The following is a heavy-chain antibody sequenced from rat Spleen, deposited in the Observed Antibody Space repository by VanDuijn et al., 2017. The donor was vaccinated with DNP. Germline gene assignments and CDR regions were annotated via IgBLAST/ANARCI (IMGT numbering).Heavy chain of an antibody. CDR3: TTVVLY. CDR1: GFTFSDSA. CDR2: IGYNGDST. V-gene: IGHV5-17*01. Sequence: EVLLVESGGGLVQPGRSLKLSCAASGFTFSDSAMAWVRQAPKTGLEWVATIGYNGDSTYYPDSVKGRFTISRDNAKSSLYLQMDSLRSEDTATYHCTTVVLYWGQGVMVTVSS. J-gene: IGHJ2*01.